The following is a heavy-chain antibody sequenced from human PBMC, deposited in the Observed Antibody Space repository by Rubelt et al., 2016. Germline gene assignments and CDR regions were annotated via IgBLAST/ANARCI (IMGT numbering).Heavy chain of an antibody. J-gene: IGHJ6*02. CDR1: GFTFSSYW. V-gene: IGHV3-74*01. CDR2: LNTDGRTT. Sequence: RLSCAASGFTFSSYWMHWVRQAPGKGLVWVSRLNTDGRTTSYADSVKGRFTISRDNATNTLYLQMNSLRAEDTAVYYCTSSMVRGVNYYYGMDVWGQGTTVTVPS. D-gene: IGHD3-10*01. CDR3: TSSMVRGVNYYYGMDV.